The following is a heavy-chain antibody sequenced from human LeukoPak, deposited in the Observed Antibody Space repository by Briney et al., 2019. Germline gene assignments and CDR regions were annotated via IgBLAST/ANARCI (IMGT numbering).Heavy chain of an antibody. D-gene: IGHD2-15*01. Sequence: EASVKVSYKASGYTFTSYGISWVRLAPGQGLEWMGWISAYNGNTNYAQKFQGRVTITADESTSTAYMELSSLRSEDTAVYYCASRVIRAQTGYLPFDYWGQGTLVTVSS. CDR2: ISAYNGNT. CDR3: ASRVIRAQTGYLPFDY. CDR1: GYTFTSYG. J-gene: IGHJ4*02. V-gene: IGHV1-18*01.